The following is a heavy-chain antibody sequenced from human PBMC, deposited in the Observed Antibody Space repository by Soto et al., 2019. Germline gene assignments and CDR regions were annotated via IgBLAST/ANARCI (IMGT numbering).Heavy chain of an antibody. J-gene: IGHJ6*02. Sequence: ASVKVSCKASGYTFTSYGISWVRQAPGQGLEWMGWISAYNGNTNYAQKLQGRVTMTTDTSTSTAYMELRSLRSDDTAVYYCASVFGWLRAPYYYYGMDVWGQGTTVTVSS. CDR2: ISAYNGNT. V-gene: IGHV1-18*01. D-gene: IGHD5-12*01. CDR3: ASVFGWLRAPYYYYGMDV. CDR1: GYTFTSYG.